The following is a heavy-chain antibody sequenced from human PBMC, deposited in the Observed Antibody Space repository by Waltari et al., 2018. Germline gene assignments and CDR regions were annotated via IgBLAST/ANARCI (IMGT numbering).Heavy chain of an antibody. CDR3: VGHRFGSGSYFDY. V-gene: IGHV3-53*01. J-gene: IGHJ4*02. CDR1: GFMVGSNY. Sequence: EVQVVESGGGLIQPGGSLRLPCAVAGFMVGSNYMSWVRQAPGKGLEWVSVIYSGGSSYYVDSVKGRFTISRDNSKNTIYLEMNSLRGEDTAVYFCVGHRFGSGSYFDYWGQGTPVTVSS. D-gene: IGHD3-10*01. CDR2: IYSGGSS.